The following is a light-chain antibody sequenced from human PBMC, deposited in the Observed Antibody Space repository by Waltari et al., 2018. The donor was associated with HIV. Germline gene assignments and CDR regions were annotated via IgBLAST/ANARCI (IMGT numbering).Light chain of an antibody. J-gene: IGLJ1*01. CDR1: SSDVGGYDY. CDR3: GSYAGDSSYV. Sequence: QSALTQPRSVSGSPGQSVTISCTGASSDVGGYDYVSWYQHHPGKDPKLIIYHVTKRPSGGPYRFSGSKSGNTASLTMSGCQAEDEADYYCGSYAGDSSYVFGTGTEVTV. V-gene: IGLV2-11*01. CDR2: HVT.